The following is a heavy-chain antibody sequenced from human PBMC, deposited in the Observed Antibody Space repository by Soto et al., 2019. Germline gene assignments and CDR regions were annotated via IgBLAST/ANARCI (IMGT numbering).Heavy chain of an antibody. CDR3: ARGVYGWYLGALGV. Sequence: GSSVKVACKAPGYTYTSYAMDCVSQAPGQRLEWMGWINAGNGNTKYSQKFQGRVTITRDTSASTAYMELSSLRSEDTAVYYCARGVYGWYLGALGVWGQGTMVTVSS. CDR2: INAGNGNT. D-gene: IGHD6-19*01. CDR1: GYTYTSYA. V-gene: IGHV1-3*01. J-gene: IGHJ3*01.